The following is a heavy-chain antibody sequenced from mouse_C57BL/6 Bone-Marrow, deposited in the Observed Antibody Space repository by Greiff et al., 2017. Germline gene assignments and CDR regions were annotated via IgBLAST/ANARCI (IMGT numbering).Heavy chain of an antibody. CDR1: GYTFTDYE. V-gene: IGHV1-15*01. J-gene: IGHJ4*01. CDR3: TKMDY. CDR2: IDPETGGT. Sequence: VKVVESGAELVRPGASVTLSCKASGYTFTDYEMHWVKQTPVHGLEWIGAIDPETGGTAYNQKFKGKAILTADKSSSTAYMELRSLTSEDSAVYYYTKMDYWGQGTSVTVSS.